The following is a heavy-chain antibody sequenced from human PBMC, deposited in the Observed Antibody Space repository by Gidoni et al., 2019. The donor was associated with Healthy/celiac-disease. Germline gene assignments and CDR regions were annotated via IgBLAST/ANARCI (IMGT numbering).Heavy chain of an antibody. J-gene: IGHJ4*02. CDR3: AKDSDIVVVPAAYGYFDY. Sequence: QVQLVESGGGVVQPGRSLRLSCAASGFTFSSYGMHWVRQAPGKGLEWVAVISYDGSNKYYADSVKGRFTISRDNSKNTLYLQMNSLRAEDTAVYYCAKDSDIVVVPAAYGYFDYWGQGTLVTVSS. V-gene: IGHV3-30*18. D-gene: IGHD2-2*01. CDR2: ISYDGSNK. CDR1: GFTFSSYG.